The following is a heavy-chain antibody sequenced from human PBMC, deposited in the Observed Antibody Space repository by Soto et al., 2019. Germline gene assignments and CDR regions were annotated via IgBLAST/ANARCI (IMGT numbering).Heavy chain of an antibody. CDR1: GGSFSGYY. D-gene: IGHD6-13*01. Sequence: SETLSLTCAVYGGSFSGYYWSWIRQPPGKGLEWIGEINHSGSTNYNPSLKSRVTISVDTSKNQFSLKLSSVTAADTAVYYCASMYSSSWYRGFDYWGQGTLVTVSS. J-gene: IGHJ4*02. CDR3: ASMYSSSWYRGFDY. CDR2: INHSGST. V-gene: IGHV4-34*01.